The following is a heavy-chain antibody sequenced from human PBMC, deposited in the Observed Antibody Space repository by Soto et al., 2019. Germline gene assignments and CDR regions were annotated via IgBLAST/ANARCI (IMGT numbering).Heavy chain of an antibody. CDR1: GFTFSSFV. D-gene: IGHD5-12*01. J-gene: IGHJ4*01. V-gene: IGHV3-30-3*01. CDR2: ISSGGNKI. Sequence: GGSLRLSCAASGFTFSSFVLHWVRQAPGKGLEWVSLISSGGNKIYYADSVKGRFTISRDNSNNTLYLQMNSLRAEDTAVYYCAKDSTTDTTSTEIYTRDQEDLLTISS. CDR3: AKDSTTDTTSTEIYT.